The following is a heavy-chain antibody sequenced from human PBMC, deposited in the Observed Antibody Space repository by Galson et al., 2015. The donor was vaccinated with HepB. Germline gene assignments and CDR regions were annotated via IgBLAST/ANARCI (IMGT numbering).Heavy chain of an antibody. Sequence: SLRLSCAASGFTFSSYAMSWVRQAPGKGLEWVSGISSSGGSTYYADSVKGRFTISRDNSKNTLYLQMNSLRAEDTAVYYCAKGHISGWHTLGHWGQGTLVTVSS. CDR2: ISSSGGST. CDR1: GFTFSSYA. D-gene: IGHD6-19*01. CDR3: AKGHISGWHTLGH. V-gene: IGHV3-23*01. J-gene: IGHJ5*02.